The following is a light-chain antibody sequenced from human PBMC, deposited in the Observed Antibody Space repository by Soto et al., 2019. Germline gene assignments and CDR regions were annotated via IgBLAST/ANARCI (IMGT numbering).Light chain of an antibody. Sequence: DIVMTQSPDSLAVSLGERATINCKSSQSVLYSSNNKNYLAWYRQKPGQPLKLLFYLASTRESGVPDRFSGSGSGTDFTLTISSLQAEDVAVYYCQQYYSTPWTFGQGTKVEIK. CDR1: QSVLYSSNNKNY. V-gene: IGKV4-1*01. CDR3: QQYYSTPWT. CDR2: LAS. J-gene: IGKJ1*01.